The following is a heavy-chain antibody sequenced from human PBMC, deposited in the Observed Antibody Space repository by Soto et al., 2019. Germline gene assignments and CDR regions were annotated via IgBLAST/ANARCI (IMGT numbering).Heavy chain of an antibody. J-gene: IGHJ4*02. D-gene: IGHD5-18*01. CDR3: ARDHPQGKRVQLWSHYFDY. CDR1: GGTFSSYA. V-gene: IGHV1-69*13. CDR2: IIPIFGTA. Sequence: ASVKVSCKASGGTFSSYALSWVRQAPGQGLEWMGGIIPIFGTANYAQKFQGRVTITADESTSTAYMELSSLRSEDTAVYYCARDHPQGKRVQLWSHYFDYWGQGTLATVSS.